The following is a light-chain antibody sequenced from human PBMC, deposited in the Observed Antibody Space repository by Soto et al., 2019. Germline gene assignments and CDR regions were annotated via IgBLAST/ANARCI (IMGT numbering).Light chain of an antibody. CDR2: DDN. CDR1: GSNVGNHY. Sequence: QSVLTQPPSVSAAPGQKVTISCAGSGSNVGNHYVSWYQQLPGTAPKLLIYDDNKRPSGIPDRFSGSKSATSATLGITGLQTGDEDDGLSAYVFGPGTKVTVL. V-gene: IGLV1-51*01. J-gene: IGLJ1*01. CDR3: AYV.